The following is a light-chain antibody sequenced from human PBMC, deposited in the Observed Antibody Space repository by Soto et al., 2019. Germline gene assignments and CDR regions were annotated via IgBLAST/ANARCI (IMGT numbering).Light chain of an antibody. CDR3: SSFTNINTVV. V-gene: IGLV2-14*01. CDR1: SSDVGGYNY. Sequence: QSALTQPASVSGSPGQSITISCTGTSSDVGGYNYVSWYQQHPGKAPKFMIYDVSNRPSGVSNRFSGSKSGNTASLTIAGLQADDEADYCCSSFTNINTVVFGGGTKLTVL. CDR2: DVS. J-gene: IGLJ2*01.